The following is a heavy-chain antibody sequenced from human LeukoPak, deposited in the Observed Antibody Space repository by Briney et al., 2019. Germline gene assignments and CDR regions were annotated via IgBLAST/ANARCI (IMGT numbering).Heavy chain of an antibody. CDR2: IYYSGST. V-gene: IGHV4-59*01. CDR3: ERGRRPFDWFDT. Sequence: PSETLSLTFTVSGGSISGYYWSWIRQPPGKGLEWIGYIYYSGSTNYNPSLKSRVTISVDTSKNQFSLKLSSVTAADTAVYYCERGRRPFDWFDTWGQGTLVTVSS. J-gene: IGHJ5*02. CDR1: GGSISGYY. D-gene: IGHD3-3*02.